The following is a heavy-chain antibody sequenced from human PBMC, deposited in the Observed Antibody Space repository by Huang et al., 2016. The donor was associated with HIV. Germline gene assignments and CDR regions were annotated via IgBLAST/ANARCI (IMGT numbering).Heavy chain of an antibody. CDR3: ARDPKYHRIGYYRQRRGIDV. D-gene: IGHD3-22*01. CDR2: ISAFNGDT. V-gene: IGHV1-18*01. CDR1: GYSFTDYG. J-gene: IGHJ3*01. Sequence: QAQLMQSGPEVKKPGASVKVSCKTSGYSFTDYGITWVRQAPGQGPEWGGWISAFNGDTEIAERLKGRGTLTTDTSTSMAYMELRSLRFDDTAVYCCARDPKYHRIGYYRQRRGIDVWGQGTMVSVSS.